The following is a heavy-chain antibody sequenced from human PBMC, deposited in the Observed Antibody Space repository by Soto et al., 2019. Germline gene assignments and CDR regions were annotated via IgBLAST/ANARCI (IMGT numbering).Heavy chain of an antibody. V-gene: IGHV1-46*01. CDR3: ASGNPATFGGITVYYYYSMDV. Sequence: GASVKVSCKASGYTFTSYYMHWVRQAPGQGLEWMGIINPSGGSTNYAQKFQGRVTITADESTTTAYMELSSLRSEDTAVYYCASGNPATFGGITVYYYYSMDVWGQGTTVTVSS. J-gene: IGHJ6*02. CDR2: INPSGGST. CDR1: GYTFTSYY. D-gene: IGHD3-16*02.